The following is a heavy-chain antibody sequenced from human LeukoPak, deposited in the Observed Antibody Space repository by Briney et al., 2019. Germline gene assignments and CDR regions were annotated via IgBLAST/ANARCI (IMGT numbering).Heavy chain of an antibody. J-gene: IGHJ4*02. CDR2: ISYDGSNK. V-gene: IGHV3-30*04. CDR1: GFTFSSYA. Sequence: GGSLRLSCAASGFTFSSYAMHWVRQAPGKGLEWVAVISYDGSNKYYADSVKGRFTISRDNSKNTLYLQMNSLRAEDTAVYYRARRTAMVSLDYWGQGTLVTVSS. D-gene: IGHD5-18*01. CDR3: ARRTAMVSLDY.